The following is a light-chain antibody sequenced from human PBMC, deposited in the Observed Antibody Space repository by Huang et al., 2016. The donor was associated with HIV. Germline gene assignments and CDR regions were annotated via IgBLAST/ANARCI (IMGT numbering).Light chain of an antibody. V-gene: IGKV1-9*01. CDR1: EGIGNY. CDR3: QQLSTYPRT. J-gene: IGKJ1*01. Sequence: IPLTQYPSSLSASVGDRVTITCRASEGIGNYLAWYQQKPGKAPKLLVYGSSTLQNGVPSWFSGTGSGTHFTLTISSLQPEDFATYYCQQLSTYPRTFGQGTKVEIK. CDR2: GSS.